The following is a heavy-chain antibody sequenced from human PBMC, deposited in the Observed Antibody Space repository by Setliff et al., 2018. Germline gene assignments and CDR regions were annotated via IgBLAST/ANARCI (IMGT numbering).Heavy chain of an antibody. Sequence: SETLSLTCTVSGVSISSHYWSWVRQPPGKGLECIGDIYYTGSTKYNPSLWSRLTMSIDTSKKQFSLRLTSVSAADTAVYYCARLRKSTPHWYFDLWGRGTTVTV. CDR1: GVSISSHY. CDR3: ARLRKSTPHWYFDL. V-gene: IGHV4-59*11. J-gene: IGHJ2*01. CDR2: IYYTGST.